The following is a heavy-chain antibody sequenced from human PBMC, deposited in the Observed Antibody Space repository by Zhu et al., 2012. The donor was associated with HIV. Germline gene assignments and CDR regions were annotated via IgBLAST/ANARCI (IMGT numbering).Heavy chain of an antibody. Sequence: QVQLQESGPGLVKPSQTLSLTCTVSGGSISSSDHYWGWIRQPPGKRPEWIGHTYYSGSTYYKSSLRSRLTISVDTSKNQFSLNLTSVSAADTAVYYCARIRALLWFGEWNKAGPFDSWGQGTLVTVSS. D-gene: IGHD3-10*01. CDR1: GGSISSSDHY. V-gene: IGHV4-30-4*08. J-gene: IGHJ4*02. CDR2: TYYSGST. CDR3: ARIRALLWFGEWNKAGPFDS.